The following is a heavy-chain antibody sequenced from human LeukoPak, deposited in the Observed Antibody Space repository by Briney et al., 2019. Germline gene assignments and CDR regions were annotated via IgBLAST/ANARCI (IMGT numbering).Heavy chain of an antibody. D-gene: IGHD2-15*01. CDR3: ARDRIVVVVGATLDNWFDP. CDR2: IYTSGST. J-gene: IGHJ5*02. V-gene: IGHV4-4*07. CDR1: GGSISSYY. Sequence: PSETLSLTCTVSGGSISSYYWSWIRQPAGKGLEWIGRIYTSGSTNYNPSLKSRVTMSVDTSKNQFPLKLSSVTAADTAVYYCARDRIVVVVGATLDNWFDPWGQGTLVTVSS.